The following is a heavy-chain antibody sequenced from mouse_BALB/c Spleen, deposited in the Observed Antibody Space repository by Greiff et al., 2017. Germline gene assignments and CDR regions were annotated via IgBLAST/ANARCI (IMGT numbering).Heavy chain of an antibody. Sequence: QVQLKESGAELVKPGASVKLSCKASGYTFTSYYMYWVKQRPGQGLEWIGEINPSNGGTNFNEKFKSKATLTVDKSSSTAYMQLSSLTSEDSAVYYCTRSGYRYDAWFAYWGQGTLVTVSA. CDR2: INPSNGGT. CDR3: TRSGYRYDAWFAY. CDR1: GYTFTSYY. V-gene: IGHV1S81*02. J-gene: IGHJ3*01. D-gene: IGHD2-14*01.